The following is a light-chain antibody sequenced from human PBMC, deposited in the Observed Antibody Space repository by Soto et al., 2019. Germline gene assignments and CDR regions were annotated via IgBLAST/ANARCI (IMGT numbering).Light chain of an antibody. J-gene: IGKJ1*01. Sequence: EIVMTQSPATLSVCPGERATLSCRAGESISNNLAWYQQKPGQAPRLLIYGAATRAAGIPARFSGRGSGTEFTLTISSLQSEDFGVYYCQQDNNWPGTFGQGTKVDI. CDR3: QQDNNWPGT. CDR2: GAA. V-gene: IGKV3-15*01. CDR1: ESISNN.